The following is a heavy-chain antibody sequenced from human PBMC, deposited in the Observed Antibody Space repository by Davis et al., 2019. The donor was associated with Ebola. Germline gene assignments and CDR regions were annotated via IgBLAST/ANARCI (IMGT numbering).Heavy chain of an antibody. CDR2: ISGSGGST. Sequence: GESLKISCAASGFTFSDYYMSWIRQAPGKGLEWVSAISGSGGSTYYADSVKGRFTISSDNSKNTLYLQMNSLRAEDTAVYYCAGSYSSSWYRIYYYYGMDVWGQGTTVTVSS. D-gene: IGHD6-13*01. J-gene: IGHJ6*02. CDR1: GFTFSDYY. CDR3: AGSYSSSWYRIYYYYGMDV. V-gene: IGHV3-23*01.